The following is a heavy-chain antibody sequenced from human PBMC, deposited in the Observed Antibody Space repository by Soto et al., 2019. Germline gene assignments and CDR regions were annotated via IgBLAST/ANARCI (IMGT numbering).Heavy chain of an antibody. Sequence: SETQSLTSTVSGGTMGGYYWSWIRLPPGKPMEWIGYVHDSWGAAYNPSLRSRVAISLDTSKSQFSLSLTSVSATDTAMYYCVRQGYGPLHGLVDVWGQGTTVTVSS. CDR1: GGTMGGYY. J-gene: IGHJ6*02. CDR3: VRQGYGPLHGLVDV. D-gene: IGHD5-18*01. CDR2: VHDSWGA. V-gene: IGHV4-59*08.